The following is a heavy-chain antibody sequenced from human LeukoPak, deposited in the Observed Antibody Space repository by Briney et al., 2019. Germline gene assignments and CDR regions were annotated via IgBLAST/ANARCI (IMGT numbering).Heavy chain of an antibody. CDR2: IYSGGST. Sequence: GGSLRLSCAASGFTVSSNYMSWVRQAPGKGLEWVSVIYSGGSTYYADSVKGRFTVSRDNSKNTLYLQMNSLRAEDTAVYYCARDVASSAVAEDWGQGTLVTVSS. V-gene: IGHV3-66*01. D-gene: IGHD6-19*01. CDR3: ARDVASSAVAED. CDR1: GFTVSSNY. J-gene: IGHJ4*02.